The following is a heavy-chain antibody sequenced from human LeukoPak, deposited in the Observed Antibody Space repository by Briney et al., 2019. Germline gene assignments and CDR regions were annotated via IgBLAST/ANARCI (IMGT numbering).Heavy chain of an antibody. J-gene: IGHJ5*02. CDR2: IYYSGST. D-gene: IGHD5-12*01. CDR3: ARGSYSLLGNWFDH. CDR1: GGSISSYY. Sequence: SETLSLTCTVSGGSISSYYWSWIRQPPGKGLEWLGYIYYSGSTNYNPSLKSRVTISVDTSKNQFSLKLSSVTAADTAVYYCARGSYSLLGNWFDHWGQATLVTVSS. V-gene: IGHV4-59*01.